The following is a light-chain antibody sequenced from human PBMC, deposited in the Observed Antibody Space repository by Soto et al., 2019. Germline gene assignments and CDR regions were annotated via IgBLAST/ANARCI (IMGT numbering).Light chain of an antibody. Sequence: VLTQSPGTLSLSPGERATLSCRASQSVSSSYLAWYQQKPGQAPRLLIYGASSRATGIPDRFSGSGSGTDFTLTISRLEPEDFAVYYCQQYGSSPQRTFGQGTKVDIK. J-gene: IGKJ1*01. CDR3: QQYGSSPQRT. CDR1: QSVSSSY. CDR2: GAS. V-gene: IGKV3-20*01.